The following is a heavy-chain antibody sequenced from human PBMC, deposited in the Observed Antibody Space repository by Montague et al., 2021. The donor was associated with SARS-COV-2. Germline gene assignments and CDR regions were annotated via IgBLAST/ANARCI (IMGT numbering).Heavy chain of an antibody. Sequence: SDTLSITCAVYGGSLSGYYWSWIRQPPGKGLEWIGEINHSGSTNXNPSLKSRVTISLDTSKNQFSLKLSSVTAADTAVYYCARGRRRYNWRDETSYYYGMDVWGQGTTVTVSS. CDR1: GGSLSGYY. J-gene: IGHJ6*02. CDR3: ARGRRRYNWRDETSYYYGMDV. CDR2: INHSGST. V-gene: IGHV4-34*01. D-gene: IGHD1-20*01.